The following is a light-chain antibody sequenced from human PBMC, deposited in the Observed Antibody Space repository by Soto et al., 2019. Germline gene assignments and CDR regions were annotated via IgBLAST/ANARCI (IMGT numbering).Light chain of an antibody. CDR2: GAS. J-gene: IGKJ2*01. Sequence: LTQSPFTLSSCRGERAPVCCTASQSVSSSYLAWYQQKPGQAPRLLIYGASTRATSFPARFSGSGSGTDFSLTISRLEPEDFAVYYCHQYDNAPQTYGQGTKVDIK. CDR3: HQYDNAPQT. V-gene: IGKV3-20*01. CDR1: QSVSSSY.